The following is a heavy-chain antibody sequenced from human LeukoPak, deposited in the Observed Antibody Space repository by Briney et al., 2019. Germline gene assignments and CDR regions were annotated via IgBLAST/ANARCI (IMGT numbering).Heavy chain of an antibody. Sequence: PGGSLRLSCAASGFTFISSAMHWVRQAPGKGLEWVSTFSGNGGGTYYADSVKGRFTISRDNSKNTLYLQMNSLRVEDTAVYYCAKGRVADYWGQGTLVTVSS. CDR2: FSGNGGGT. J-gene: IGHJ4*02. V-gene: IGHV3-23*01. CDR1: GFTFISSA. CDR3: AKGRVADY. D-gene: IGHD3-3*01.